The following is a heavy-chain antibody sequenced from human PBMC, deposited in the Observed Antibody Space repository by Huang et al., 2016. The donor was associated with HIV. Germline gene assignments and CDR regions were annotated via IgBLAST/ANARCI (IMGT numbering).Heavy chain of an antibody. CDR1: GLILSNYG. D-gene: IGHD3-22*01. J-gene: IGHJ4*02. V-gene: IGHV3-33*04. CDR2: IRNDGMKK. CDR3: ARGDYYDSSGYHPGYFDY. Sequence: VQLIESGGGVVQPGKSLRLSCATSGLILSNYGMHWVRQAPGKGLKGVAFIRNDGMKKNYADSVRGRFTVGRDNGNNTLFLQMRSLGVDDTAVYYCARGDYYDSSGYHPGYFDYWGQGILVTVSS.